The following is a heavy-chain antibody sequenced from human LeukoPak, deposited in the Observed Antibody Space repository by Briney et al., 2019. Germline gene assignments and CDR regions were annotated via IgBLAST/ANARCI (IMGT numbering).Heavy chain of an antibody. CDR3: ARDPTGLAFDI. CDR2: ISSSSSYI. Sequence: GGSLRLSCAASGFTFSSYSMNWVRQAPGKGLEWVSSISSSSSYIYYADSVKGRFTISRDNAKSSLYLQMNSLRAEDTAVYYCARDPTGLAFDIWGQGTMVTVSS. CDR1: GFTFSSYS. D-gene: IGHD2-8*02. J-gene: IGHJ3*02. V-gene: IGHV3-21*01.